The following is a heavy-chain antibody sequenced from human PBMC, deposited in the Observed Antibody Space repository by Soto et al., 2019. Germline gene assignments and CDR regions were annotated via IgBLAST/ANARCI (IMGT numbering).Heavy chain of an antibody. CDR3: AKGRGYYYDTDAFDI. CDR2: ISYDGSNK. Sequence: QVQLVESGGGVVQPGRSLRLSCAASGFTFSSYGMHWVRQAPGKGLEGVAVISYDGSNKYYADSVKGRFTISRDSSKNTLYLQMNSLRAEDTAVYYCAKGRGYYYDTDAFDIWGQGTMVTVSS. CDR1: GFTFSSYG. D-gene: IGHD3-22*01. V-gene: IGHV3-30*18. J-gene: IGHJ3*02.